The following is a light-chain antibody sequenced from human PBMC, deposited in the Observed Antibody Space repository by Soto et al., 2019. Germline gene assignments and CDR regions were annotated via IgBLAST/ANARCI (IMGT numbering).Light chain of an antibody. CDR3: AAWDDSLKGVV. CDR1: GSNIGINT. V-gene: IGLV1-44*01. Sequence: QSVLTQPPSASGTPGQRVTISCSGSGSNIGINTVNWYQQLPRTAPKLLMFNSNQRPSGVPDRFSGSKSGTSASLAISGLQAEDEADYYCAAWDDSLKGVVFGGGTQLTVL. J-gene: IGLJ3*02. CDR2: NSN.